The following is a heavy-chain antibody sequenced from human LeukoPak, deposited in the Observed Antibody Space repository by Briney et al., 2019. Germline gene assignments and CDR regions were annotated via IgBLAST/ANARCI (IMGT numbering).Heavy chain of an antibody. J-gene: IGHJ4*02. D-gene: IGHD5-24*01. V-gene: IGHV4-61*02. Sequence: SETLSLTCTVSGGSISSGSYYWSWIRQPAGKGLEWIGRIYTSGRTNYNPSLKSRVTISVDTSKNQFSLKLSSVTAANTAVYYCARGDGYKDFDYWGQGTLVTVSS. CDR2: IYTSGRT. CDR1: GGSISSGSYY. CDR3: ARGDGYKDFDY.